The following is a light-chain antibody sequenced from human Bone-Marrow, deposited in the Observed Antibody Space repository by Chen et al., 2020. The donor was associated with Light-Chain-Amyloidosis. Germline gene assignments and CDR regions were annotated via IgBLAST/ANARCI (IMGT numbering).Light chain of an antibody. CDR1: DLPTKY. CDR3: QSADSSGTYEVI. CDR2: RDT. V-gene: IGLV3-25*03. J-gene: IGLJ2*01. Sequence: SYELTQPPSVSVSPGQTARLTCSGDDLPTKYAYWYQQKPGQAPVLVIHRDTERPSGISELFSGSSSGTTATLTISGVQAEDEADYHCQSADSSGTYEVIFGGGTKLTVL.